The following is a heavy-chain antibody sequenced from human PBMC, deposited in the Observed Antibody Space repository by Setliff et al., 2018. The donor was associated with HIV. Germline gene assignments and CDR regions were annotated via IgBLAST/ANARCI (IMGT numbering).Heavy chain of an antibody. CDR2: MNPNSGNT. J-gene: IGHJ3*02. V-gene: IGHV1-8*02. Sequence: ASVKVSCKASGYTFTNYDINWVRQAPGQGLEWMGWMNPNSGNTGYAQKFQGRVTMTRNTSIRTAYMELSSLRSEDTAVYYCATGKNSGYDSDAFDIWSQGTMVTVSS. D-gene: IGHD5-12*01. CDR1: GYTFTNYD. CDR3: ATGKNSGYDSDAFDI.